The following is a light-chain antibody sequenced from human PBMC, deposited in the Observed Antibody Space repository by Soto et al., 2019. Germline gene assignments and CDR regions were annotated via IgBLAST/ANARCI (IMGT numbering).Light chain of an antibody. CDR3: QSYDSSLSGSYV. J-gene: IGLJ1*01. CDR1: SSNIGAGYD. V-gene: IGLV1-40*01. CDR2: NNN. Sequence: QLVLTQPPSVSGAPGQRVTISCTGSSSNIGAGYDVHWYQRLPGTAPKVLIYNNNNRPSGVPDRFSGSKSGTSASLAITGLQAEDEGDYYCQSYDSSLSGSYVFGTGTKVTVL.